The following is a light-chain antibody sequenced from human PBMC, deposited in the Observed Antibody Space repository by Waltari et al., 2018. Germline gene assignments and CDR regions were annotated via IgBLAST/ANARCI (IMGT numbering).Light chain of an antibody. CDR3: CSYAGASTVV. CDR1: SSDVGSSNL. V-gene: IGLV2-23*01. J-gene: IGLJ2*01. CDR2: GGN. Sequence: QSALTQPASVSGSPGQSITISCTGTSSDVGSSNLVSWYQHPPGKAPKLLIYGGNTRPVWVSKRFSGFKSRNTGSRTISGLQAEDEADYYCCSYAGASTVVFGGGTRVTVL.